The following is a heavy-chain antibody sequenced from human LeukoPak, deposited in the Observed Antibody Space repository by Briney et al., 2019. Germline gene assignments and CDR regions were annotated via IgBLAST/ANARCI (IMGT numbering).Heavy chain of an antibody. CDR1: GFTFSSYS. CDR2: ISSSSSYI. Sequence: GGSLRLSCAASGFTFSSYSMNWVRQAPGKGLEWVSSISSSSSYIYYADSVKGRFTISRDNAKNSLYLQMNSLRAEDTAVYYCARHVDYGANFDYWGQGTLVTVSS. D-gene: IGHD4-17*01. CDR3: ARHVDYGANFDY. V-gene: IGHV3-21*01. J-gene: IGHJ4*02.